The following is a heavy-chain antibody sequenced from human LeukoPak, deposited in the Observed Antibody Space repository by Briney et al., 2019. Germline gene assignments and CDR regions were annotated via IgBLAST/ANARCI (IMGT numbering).Heavy chain of an antibody. D-gene: IGHD2-2*01. CDR3: ARRRADLSWAAALDFDY. CDR2: IYPGDSDT. CDR1: GYSFSSFW. V-gene: IGHV5-51*01. Sequence: GESLKISRKGSGYSFSSFWIGWVRQMPGKGLEWMGIIYPGDSDTRYSPSFQGQVTISADKSISTAYLQWSSLKASDTAMYYCARRRADLSWAAALDFDYWGQGTLVTVSS. J-gene: IGHJ4*02.